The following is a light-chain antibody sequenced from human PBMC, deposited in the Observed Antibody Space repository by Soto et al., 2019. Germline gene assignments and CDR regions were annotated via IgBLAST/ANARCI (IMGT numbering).Light chain of an antibody. CDR3: LQYNNWPLT. CDR1: QSVSSN. V-gene: IGKV3-15*01. Sequence: EILMTQSPATLSVSPGERATLSCRASQSVSSNLAWYQQKPGQAPRLLIYGASTRATGIPARFSGSGSGTEFTLTISSLQSEDFAVYYCLQYNNWPLTFGQGTKVDIK. J-gene: IGKJ1*01. CDR2: GAS.